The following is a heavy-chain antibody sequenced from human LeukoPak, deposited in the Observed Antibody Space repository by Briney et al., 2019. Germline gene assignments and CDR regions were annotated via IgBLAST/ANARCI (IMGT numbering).Heavy chain of an antibody. D-gene: IGHD6-19*01. V-gene: IGHV3-23*01. J-gene: IGHJ4*02. Sequence: GGSLRLSCAASGFTFSSYAMSWVRQAPGKGLEWVSAISGSGGSTYYADSVKGRFTISRDNSKNTLYLQMNSLRAEDTAVYYCAKARFLIAVAGHLFDYWGQGTLVTVSS. CDR2: ISGSGGST. CDR3: AKARFLIAVAGHLFDY. CDR1: GFTFSSYA.